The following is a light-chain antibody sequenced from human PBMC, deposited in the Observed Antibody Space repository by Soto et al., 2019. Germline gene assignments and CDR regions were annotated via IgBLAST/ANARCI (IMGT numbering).Light chain of an antibody. CDR3: SSYTSTGTLV. Sequence: QSALTQPASVSGSPGQSITISCTGAISDVGGYNYVSWYQQHPGKAPKLMIYEVSNRPSGVSDRFSGSKSGNTASLTISGLQADDEADYYCSSYTSTGTLVFGGGTKLTVL. CDR2: EVS. J-gene: IGLJ2*01. CDR1: ISDVGGYNY. V-gene: IGLV2-14*01.